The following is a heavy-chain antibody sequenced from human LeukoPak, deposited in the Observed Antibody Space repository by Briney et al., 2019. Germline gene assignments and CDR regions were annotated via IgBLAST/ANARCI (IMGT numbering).Heavy chain of an antibody. CDR1: GFTFSSYA. Sequence: PGGSLRLSCAASGFTFSSYAMSWVRQAPGKGLEWVSAISGSGGSTYYADSVKGRFTISRDNSKNTLYLQMNGLRAEDTAVYYCAKDQTRYYDSFDHWGQGTLVTVSS. CDR2: ISGSGGST. V-gene: IGHV3-23*01. CDR3: AKDQTRYYDSFDH. D-gene: IGHD3-22*01. J-gene: IGHJ4*02.